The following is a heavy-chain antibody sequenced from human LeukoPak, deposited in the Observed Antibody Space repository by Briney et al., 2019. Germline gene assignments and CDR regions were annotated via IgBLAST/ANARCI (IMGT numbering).Heavy chain of an antibody. D-gene: IGHD6-19*01. J-gene: IGHJ4*02. V-gene: IGHV1-69*06. CDR2: IIPIFGTA. Sequence: SVKVSCKAPGGTFSSYAISWVRQAPGQGLEWMGGIIPIFGTANYAQKFQGRVTITADKSTSTAYMELSSLRSEDTAVYYCARVGSGWSLGFDYWGQGTLVTVSS. CDR1: GGTFSSYA. CDR3: ARVGSGWSLGFDY.